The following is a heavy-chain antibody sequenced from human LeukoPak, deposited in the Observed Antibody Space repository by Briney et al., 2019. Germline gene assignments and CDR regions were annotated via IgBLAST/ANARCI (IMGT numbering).Heavy chain of an antibody. Sequence: SETLSLTCTVSGGSISSYYWSWIRQPPGKGLEWIGYIYTSGSTNYNPSLKSRVTISVDTSKNQFSLKLSSVTAADTAVYYCTRRSAATTGYTFWGQGTLVIVSS. CDR3: TRRSAATTGYTF. V-gene: IGHV4-4*09. CDR1: GGSISSYY. D-gene: IGHD2-2*02. CDR2: IYTSGST. J-gene: IGHJ4*02.